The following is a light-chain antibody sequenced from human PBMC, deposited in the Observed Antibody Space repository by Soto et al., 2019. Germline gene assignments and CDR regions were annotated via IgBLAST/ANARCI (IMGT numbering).Light chain of an antibody. V-gene: IGLV2-14*01. CDR3: SSYTSSSTLCV. CDR2: EVT. Sequence: QSALTQPASVSGSPGQSITISCSGTSTDVGDYNYVSWYQQRPGKAPKLMIYEVTNRPSGISNRFSGSKSGNTASLTISGLQAEDEAHYYCSSYTSSSTLCVFGTGTKLTVL. J-gene: IGLJ1*01. CDR1: STDVGDYNY.